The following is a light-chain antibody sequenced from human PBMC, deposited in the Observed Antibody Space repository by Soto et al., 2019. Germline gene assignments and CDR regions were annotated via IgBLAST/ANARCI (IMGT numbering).Light chain of an antibody. Sequence: QLVLTQSPSASASLGASVKLTCTLSNGHSSFAIAWHQQRPERGPRFLMKLNDDGSHNKGDGIPDRFSVSSSGAERYLTISSLQPDDEADYYCQTGDTTPLFGGGTKLTVL. CDR3: QTGDTTPL. V-gene: IGLV4-69*01. J-gene: IGLJ2*01. CDR1: NGHSSFA. CDR2: LNDDGSH.